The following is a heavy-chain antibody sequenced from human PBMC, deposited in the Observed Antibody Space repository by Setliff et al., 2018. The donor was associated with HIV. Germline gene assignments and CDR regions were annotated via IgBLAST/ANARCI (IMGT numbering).Heavy chain of an antibody. CDR1: GYSISSDCC. J-gene: IGHJ6*03. CDR2: MCHGGNNT. D-gene: IGHD2-21*02. CDR3: ARGVLITKRVTQTGGYYYYTDV. V-gene: IGHV4-38-2*01. Sequence: SETLSLTCGVSGYSISSDCCWGWIRQPPGKGLEWIGNMCHGGNNTYYNPSLKSRVTMSVDTSKNQFSLDLNSVTATDTAVYYCARGVLITKRVTQTGGYYYYTDVWGKGTTVTVSS.